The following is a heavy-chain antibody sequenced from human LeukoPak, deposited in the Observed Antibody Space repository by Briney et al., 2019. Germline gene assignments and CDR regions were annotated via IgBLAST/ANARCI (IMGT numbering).Heavy chain of an antibody. Sequence: GGSLGLSCVASGFSFRNYAIHWVRQAPGKGLEYVSVINTDGRITYYADSVKGRFTISRDNAKNSLYLQMNSLRAEDTAVYYCARLGPRQKSDYWGQGTLVTVSS. J-gene: IGHJ4*02. V-gene: IGHV3-64*02. CDR2: INTDGRIT. CDR3: ARLGPRQKSDY. CDR1: GFSFRNYA.